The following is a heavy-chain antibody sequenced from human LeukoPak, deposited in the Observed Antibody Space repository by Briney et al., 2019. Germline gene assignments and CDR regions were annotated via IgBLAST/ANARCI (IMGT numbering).Heavy chain of an antibody. Sequence: GASVKVSCKASGYTFTGYYMHWVRQAPGQGLEWMGRINPNSGGTNYAQKFQGRVTMTRDTSTSTVYMELSSLRSEDTAVYYCARDFFLGAVAGSNWFDPWGQGTLVTVSS. CDR2: INPNSGGT. CDR1: GYTFTGYY. CDR3: ARDFFLGAVAGSNWFDP. V-gene: IGHV1-2*06. D-gene: IGHD6-19*01. J-gene: IGHJ5*02.